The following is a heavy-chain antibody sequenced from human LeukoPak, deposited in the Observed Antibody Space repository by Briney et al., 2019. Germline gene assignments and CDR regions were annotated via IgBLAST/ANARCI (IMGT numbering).Heavy chain of an antibody. CDR1: GFTFSSYA. Sequence: GGSLRLSCAASGFTFSSYAMHWVRQAPGKGLEWVAVISYDGSNKYYADSVKGRFTISRDNSKNTLYLQMISLRAEDTAVYYCARCVGLRYFDWLSERIFDYWGQGTLVTVSS. V-gene: IGHV3-30-3*01. J-gene: IGHJ4*02. CDR3: ARCVGLRYFDWLSERIFDY. D-gene: IGHD3-9*01. CDR2: ISYDGSNK.